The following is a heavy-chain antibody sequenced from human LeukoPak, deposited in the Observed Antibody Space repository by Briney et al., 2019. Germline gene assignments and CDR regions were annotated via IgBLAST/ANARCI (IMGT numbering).Heavy chain of an antibody. CDR2: ISAYNGNT. J-gene: IGHJ4*02. CDR1: GYTFTSYG. Sequence: GASVKVSCKASGYTFTSYGISWVRQAPGQGLEWLGWISAYNGNTNYAQKLQGRVTMTTDTSTSTAYMELRSLRSDDTAVYYCARVWWFGEYFPFDYWGQGTLVTVSS. V-gene: IGHV1-18*01. CDR3: ARVWWFGEYFPFDY. D-gene: IGHD3-10*01.